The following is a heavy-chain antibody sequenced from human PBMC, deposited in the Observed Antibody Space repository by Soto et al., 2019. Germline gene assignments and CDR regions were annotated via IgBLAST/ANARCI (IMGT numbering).Heavy chain of an antibody. CDR3: TTLDDYGDYSPFDY. D-gene: IGHD4-17*01. J-gene: IGHJ4*02. CDR1: GFTFSNAW. V-gene: IGHV3-15*07. CDR2: IKSKTDGGTT. Sequence: GGSLRLSCAASGFTFSNAWMNWVRQAPGKGLEWVGRIKSKTDGGTTDYAAPVKGRFTISRDDSKNTLYLQMNSLKTEDTAVYYCTTLDDYGDYSPFDYWGQGTLVTVSS.